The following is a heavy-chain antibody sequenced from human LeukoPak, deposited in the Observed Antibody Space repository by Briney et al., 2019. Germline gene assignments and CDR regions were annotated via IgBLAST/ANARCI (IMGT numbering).Heavy chain of an antibody. CDR2: IYYSGST. CDR3: ARARGSSTVYYFDY. CDR1: GGSISSYY. D-gene: IGHD3-10*01. J-gene: IGHJ4*02. Sequence: SETLSLTCTVSGGSISSYYWSWIRQPPGKGLEWIGYIYYSGSTNYNPSLKSRVTISVDTSKNQFSLKLSSVTAADTAVYYCARARGSSTVYYFDYWGQGTLVTVSS. V-gene: IGHV4-59*08.